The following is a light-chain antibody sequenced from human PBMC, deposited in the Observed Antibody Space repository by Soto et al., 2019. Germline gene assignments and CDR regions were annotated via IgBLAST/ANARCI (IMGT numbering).Light chain of an antibody. V-gene: IGKV1-5*03. J-gene: IGKJ1*01. CDR2: KAS. CDR1: QGIRND. CDR3: QQYNSYSPT. Sequence: IQMTQSPSSLSASVGDRVTIACRASQGIRNDLGWYQQKPGKAPKLLIYKASSLESGVPSRFSGSGSGTEFTLTISSLQPDDFATYYCQQYNSYSPTFGQGTKVDIK.